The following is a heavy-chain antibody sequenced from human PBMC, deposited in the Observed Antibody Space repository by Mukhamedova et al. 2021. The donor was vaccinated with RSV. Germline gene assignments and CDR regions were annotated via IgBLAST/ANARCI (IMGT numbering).Heavy chain of an antibody. Sequence: GKGLEWVSAISGSGGSTYYADSVKGRFTISRDNSKNTLYLQMNSLRAEDTAVYYYAKATVVVIDLWGRGTLATVPS. J-gene: IGHJ2*01. D-gene: IGHD3-22*01. CDR2: ISGSGGST. CDR3: AKATVVVIDL. V-gene: IGHV3-23*01.